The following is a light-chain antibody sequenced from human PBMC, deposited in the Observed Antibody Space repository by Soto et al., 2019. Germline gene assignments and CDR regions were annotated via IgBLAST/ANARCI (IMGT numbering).Light chain of an antibody. Sequence: EIVLTQSPGTLSLSPGERATLSCRASQSVSSNYLAWYQQKPGQAPRLLIYVASSRATGIPDRFSGSGSGTDFSLTISGLEPEDFAVYYCQQYGNSPYTFGQGTKLEIK. J-gene: IGKJ2*01. CDR3: QQYGNSPYT. CDR2: VAS. CDR1: QSVSSNY. V-gene: IGKV3-20*01.